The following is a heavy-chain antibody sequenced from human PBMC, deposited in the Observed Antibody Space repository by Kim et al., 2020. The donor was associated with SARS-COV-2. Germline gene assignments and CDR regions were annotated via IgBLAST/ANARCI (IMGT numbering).Heavy chain of an antibody. CDR3: AKDLLSYEVLYYYYGMDV. CDR2: ISYDGSNK. D-gene: IGHD3-16*01. J-gene: IGHJ6*02. Sequence: GGSLRLSCAASGFTFSSYGMHWVRQAPGKGLEWVAVISYDGSNKYYADSVKGRFTISRDNSKNTLYLQMNSLRAEDTAVYYCAKDLLSYEVLYYYYGMDVWGQGTTVTVSS. CDR1: GFTFSSYG. V-gene: IGHV3-30*18.